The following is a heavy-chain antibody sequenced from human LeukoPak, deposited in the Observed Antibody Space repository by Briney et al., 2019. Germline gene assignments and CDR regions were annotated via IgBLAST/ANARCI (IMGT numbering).Heavy chain of an antibody. J-gene: IGHJ4*02. Sequence: SVKVSCKASGYTFTGYYMHWVRQAPGQGLEWMGGIIPIFGTANYAQKFQGRVTITADKSTSTAYMELSSLRSEDTAVYYCARLYSSSSPFDYWGQGTLVTVSS. V-gene: IGHV1-69*06. CDR3: ARLYSSSSPFDY. CDR1: GYTFTGYY. CDR2: IIPIFGTA. D-gene: IGHD6-6*01.